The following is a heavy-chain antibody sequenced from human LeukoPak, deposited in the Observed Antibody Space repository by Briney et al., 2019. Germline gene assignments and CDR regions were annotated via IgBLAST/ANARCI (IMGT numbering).Heavy chain of an antibody. CDR3: AKSALSSSWFPFDY. D-gene: IGHD6-13*01. V-gene: IGHV3-30*18. Sequence: GGSLRLSCAASGFTFSRYWMSWVRQAPGKGLEWVAVVSYDGGNEYYADSVKGRFTISRDNSKNTLYLQMNSLRAEDTAVYYCAKSALSSSWFPFDYWGQGTLVTVSS. CDR1: GFTFSRYW. J-gene: IGHJ4*02. CDR2: VSYDGGNE.